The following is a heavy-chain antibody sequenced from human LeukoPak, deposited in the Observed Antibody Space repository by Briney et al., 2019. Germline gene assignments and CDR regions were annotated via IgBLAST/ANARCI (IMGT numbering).Heavy chain of an antibody. J-gene: IGHJ4*02. V-gene: IGHV3-48*01. Sequence: GGSLRLSCAASGFTFNSYSMIWVRQAPGKGLECISYIDGSGDTMQYADSVKGRFTFSRDNAKNSLYLQMNSLRAEDTAVYYCARVWGDYGNADYWGQGTLVTVSS. CDR2: IDGSGDTM. CDR1: GFTFNSYS. CDR3: ARVWGDYGNADY. D-gene: IGHD4-11*01.